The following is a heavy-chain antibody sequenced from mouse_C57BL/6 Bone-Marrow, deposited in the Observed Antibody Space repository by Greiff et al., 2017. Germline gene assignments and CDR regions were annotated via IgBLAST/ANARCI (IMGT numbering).Heavy chain of an antibody. J-gene: IGHJ4*01. V-gene: IGHV5-2*01. D-gene: IGHD1-1*01. CDR2: INSDGGST. CDR3: ARSSYYGSSYRAMDY. CDR1: EYEFPSHD. Sequence: EVHLVESGGGLVQPGASLKLSCESNEYEFPSHDMSWVRKTPEKRLELVAAINSDGGSTYYPDTMERRFIISRDNTKKTLYLQMSSLTSEDTAWYYCARSSYYGSSYRAMDYWGQGTSVTVSS.